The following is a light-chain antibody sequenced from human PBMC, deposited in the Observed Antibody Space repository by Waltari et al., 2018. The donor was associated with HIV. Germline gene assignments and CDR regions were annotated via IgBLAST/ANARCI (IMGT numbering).Light chain of an antibody. CDR3: CSYAGSSTHV. J-gene: IGLJ1*01. CDR1: SSDVGNYNV. V-gene: IGLV2-23*02. Sequence: QSALTQPASVSGSPGQSITISCPGTSSDVGNYNVVSWYQHHPGNAPKLMIYEVSKRPSGVSNRFSGSKSGNTASLTISGLQAEDEADYYCCSYAGSSTHVFGTGTKVTVL. CDR2: EVS.